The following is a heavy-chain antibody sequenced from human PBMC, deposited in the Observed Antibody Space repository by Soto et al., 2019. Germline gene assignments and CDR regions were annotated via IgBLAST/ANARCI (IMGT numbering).Heavy chain of an antibody. J-gene: IGHJ4*02. CDR1: GFTFSNYV. Sequence: HPGGSLRLSCAASGFTFSNYVMSWVRQAPGKGLEWVSSIGGTGSKTYYADSMKGRFTISRDNPKKTLYLQTNSLRAEDTAVYYCAKRDTSGWYYFDSWGQGTQVTVSS. CDR2: IGGTGSKT. CDR3: AKRDTSGWYYFDS. V-gene: IGHV3-23*01. D-gene: IGHD6-19*01.